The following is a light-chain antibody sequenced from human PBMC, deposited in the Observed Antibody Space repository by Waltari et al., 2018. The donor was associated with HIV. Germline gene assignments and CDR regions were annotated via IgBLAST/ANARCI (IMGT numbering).Light chain of an antibody. Sequence: QSALTQPRSVSGSPGQSVTIPSTGTRSHVGGYNYVSWYQPHPGKAPKLMIYDVSKRPSGVPDRFSGSKSGNTASLTISGLQAEDEADYYCCSYAGSYTLVFGGGTKLTVL. CDR3: CSYAGSYTLV. J-gene: IGLJ2*01. V-gene: IGLV2-11*01. CDR2: DVS. CDR1: RSHVGGYNY.